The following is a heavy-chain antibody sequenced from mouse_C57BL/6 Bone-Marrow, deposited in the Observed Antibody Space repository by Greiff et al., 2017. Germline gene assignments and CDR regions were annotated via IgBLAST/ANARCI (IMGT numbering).Heavy chain of an antibody. CDR2: IDPENGDT. D-gene: IGHD2-5*01. V-gene: IGHV14-4*01. CDR3: TTGRSNFSMDY. CDR1: GFNIKDDY. Sequence: VQLQQSGAELVRPGASVKLSCTASGFNIKDDYMHWVKQRPEQGLEWIGWIDPENGDTEYASKFQGKATITADTSSNTAYLQLSSLTSEDTAVYYCTTGRSNFSMDYWGQGTSVTVSS. J-gene: IGHJ4*01.